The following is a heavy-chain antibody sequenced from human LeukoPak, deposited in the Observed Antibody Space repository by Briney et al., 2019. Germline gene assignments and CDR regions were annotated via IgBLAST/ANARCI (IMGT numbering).Heavy chain of an antibody. CDR2: ISSNGGST. V-gene: IGHV3-64D*06. CDR3: VKAYSSNWGHFDY. CDR1: GFTFSLYA. D-gene: IGHD6-13*01. J-gene: IGHJ4*02. Sequence: GGSLRPSCLASGFTFSLYAMQWVRQAPGKGLEYVSAISSNGGSTYYADSVKGRFTISRDNSKNTLYFQMSSLRTEDTAVYYCVKAYSSNWGHFDYWGQGTLVTVSS.